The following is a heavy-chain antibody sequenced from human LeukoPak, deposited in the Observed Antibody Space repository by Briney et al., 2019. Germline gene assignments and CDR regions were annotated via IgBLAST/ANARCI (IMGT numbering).Heavy chain of an antibody. CDR3: ARHGSVSSGASV. CDR2: IFYSGCT. V-gene: IGHV4-59*08. CDR1: GGSMSSYY. D-gene: IGHD3-22*01. J-gene: IGHJ4*02. Sequence: PSETLSLTCIVSGGSMSSYYWSWIRQPPGKGLEWIGYIFYSGCTNYNPSLKSRVTISVDTSKNQFSLKLSSVTAADTAVYYCARHGSVSSGASVWGQGSLVIVSS.